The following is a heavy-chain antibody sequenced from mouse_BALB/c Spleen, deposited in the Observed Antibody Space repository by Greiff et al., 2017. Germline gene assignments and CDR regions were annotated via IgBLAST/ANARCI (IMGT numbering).Heavy chain of an antibody. CDR3: ARRGYLEAMDY. V-gene: IGHV5-12-2*01. D-gene: IGHD2-2*01. Sequence: EVKLVESGGDLVKPGGSLKLSCAASGFTFSSYAMSWVRQTPDKRLAWVATISNGGGSTYYPDTVKGRFTISRDNAKNTLYLQRSSLKSEDTAMYYCARRGYLEAMDYWGQGTSVTVSS. CDR1: GFTFSSYA. J-gene: IGHJ4*01. CDR2: ISNGGGST.